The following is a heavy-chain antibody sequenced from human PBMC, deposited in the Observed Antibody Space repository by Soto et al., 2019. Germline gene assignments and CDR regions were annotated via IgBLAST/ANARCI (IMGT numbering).Heavy chain of an antibody. V-gene: IGHV1-8*01. CDR1: GYTFTSYD. J-gene: IGHJ4*02. Sequence: ASVKVSCRASGYTFTSYDINWVRQATGQGLEWMGWMNPNSGNTGYAQKFQGRVTMTRNTSISTAYMELSSLRSEDTAVYYCARGCIAAAVCPGSDLEYLARGTLVPFSS. CDR3: ARGCIAAAVCPGSDLEY. CDR2: MNPNSGNT. D-gene: IGHD6-13*01.